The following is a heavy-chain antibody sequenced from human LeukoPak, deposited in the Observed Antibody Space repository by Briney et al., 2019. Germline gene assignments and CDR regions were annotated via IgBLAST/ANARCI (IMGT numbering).Heavy chain of an antibody. CDR2: IRYEGSNK. J-gene: IGHJ6*03. CDR3: AKGASGYCSGGSCYYKYHYMDV. CDR1: GFTFSSYG. Sequence: GSLRLFCSASGFTFSSYGMHWVRQAPGKGLEWVAFIRYEGSNKYYADSVKGRFTISRDNSKKTLYLQMNSLRAEDTAVYYCAKGASGYCSGGSCYYKYHYMDVWGKGTTVTISS. D-gene: IGHD2-15*01. V-gene: IGHV3-30*02.